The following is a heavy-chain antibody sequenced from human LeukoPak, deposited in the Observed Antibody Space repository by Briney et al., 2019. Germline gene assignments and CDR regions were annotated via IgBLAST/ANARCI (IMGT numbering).Heavy chain of an antibody. V-gene: IGHV3-66*01. CDR2: IYSGGST. D-gene: IGHD1-26*01. Sequence: EGSLRLSCAASGFTVSSNYMSWVRQAPGKGLEWVSVIYSGGSTYYADSVKGRFTISRDNSKNTLYLQMNSLRAEDTAVYYCASSGPLYYYGMDVWGQGTTVTVSS. CDR3: ASSGPLYYYGMDV. J-gene: IGHJ6*02. CDR1: GFTVSSNY.